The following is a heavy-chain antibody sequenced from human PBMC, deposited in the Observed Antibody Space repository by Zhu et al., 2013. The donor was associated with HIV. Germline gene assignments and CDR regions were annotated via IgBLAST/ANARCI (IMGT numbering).Heavy chain of an antibody. CDR2: YDPEDGAT. J-gene: IGHJ5*02. CDR3: ATGYPPYYDRSWFDP. D-gene: IGHD3-9*01. V-gene: IGHV1-24*01. Sequence: VQSGAEVKKPGASVKVSCKVSGYILTELSIYWVRQAPGKGLEWMGGYDPEDGATIYPQRFQGRITMTEDTSTDTAYMELRSLRSDDTAVYYCATGYPPYYDRSWFDPWGQGTLVTVSS. CDR1: GYILTELS.